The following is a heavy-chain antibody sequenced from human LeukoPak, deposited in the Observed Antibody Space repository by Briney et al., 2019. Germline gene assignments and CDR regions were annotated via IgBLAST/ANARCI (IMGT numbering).Heavy chain of an antibody. CDR1: GFTISSYS. CDR3: GTDSGGSGWSPADY. J-gene: IGHJ4*02. D-gene: IGHD6-19*01. CDR2: IIGSGGNT. V-gene: IGHV3-23*01. Sequence: GSLRLSCAASGFTISSYSMIWVRQAPGKGLVWVSAIIGSGGNTFYADAVEGRFTISRGNSKNKLQLQMNNLRGEDTAVDYCGTDSGGSGWSPADYWGQGTLVTVSS.